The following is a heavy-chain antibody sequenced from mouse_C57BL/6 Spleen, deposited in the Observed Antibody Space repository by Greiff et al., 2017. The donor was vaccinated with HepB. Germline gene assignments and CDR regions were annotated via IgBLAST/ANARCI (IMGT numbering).Heavy chain of an antibody. CDR1: GYSITSGYD. V-gene: IGHV3-1*01. D-gene: IGHD1-1*01. Sequence: EVNLVESGPGMVKPSQSLSLTCTVTGYSITSGYDWHWIRHFPGNKLEWMGYISYSGSTNYNPSLKSRISITHDTSKNHFFLKLNSVTTEDTATYYCARGSSYGFAYWGQGTLVTVSA. CDR2: ISYSGST. J-gene: IGHJ3*01. CDR3: ARGSSYGFAY.